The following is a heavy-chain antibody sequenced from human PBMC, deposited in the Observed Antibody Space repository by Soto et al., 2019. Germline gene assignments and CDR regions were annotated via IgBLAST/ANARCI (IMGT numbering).Heavy chain of an antibody. D-gene: IGHD6-19*01. V-gene: IGHV1-3*01. J-gene: IGHJ4*02. CDR2: INAGNGYT. Sequence: QVQLVQSGAEVKKPGASVKVSCKASGYTFTSYAMHWVRQAPGQRLEWMGWINAGNGYTKYSQKFQGRVTITRDTSASTAYMELSSLRSEDTAVYFCATWTWLVPFVYWGQGTLVTVSS. CDR3: ATWTWLVPFVY. CDR1: GYTFTSYA.